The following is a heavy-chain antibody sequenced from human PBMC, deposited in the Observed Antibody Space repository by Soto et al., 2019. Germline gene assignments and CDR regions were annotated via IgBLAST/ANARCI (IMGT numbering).Heavy chain of an antibody. CDR1: GFTVSNNY. Sequence: HPGGSLRLSCAASGFTVSNNYMSWVRQAPGKGLEWVSVIYSGGSTYYADSVKGRFTISRDNSKNTLYLQMNSLRAEGTAVYYCARVANYDFWSGYYFRYYYGKEVWGQGTTVTV. D-gene: IGHD3-3*01. CDR3: ARVANYDFWSGYYFRYYYGKEV. J-gene: IGHJ6*02. CDR2: IYSGGST. V-gene: IGHV3-53*01.